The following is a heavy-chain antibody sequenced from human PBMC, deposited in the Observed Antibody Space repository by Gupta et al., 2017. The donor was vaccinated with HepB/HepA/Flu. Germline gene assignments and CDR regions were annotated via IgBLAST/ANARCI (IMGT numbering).Heavy chain of an antibody. CDR2: IWYDGSNK. CDR1: GFTFSSYG. CDR3: ARDSFYYDSSGYPSPPDY. Sequence: QVQLVESGGGVVQPGRSLRLSCAASGFTFSSYGMHWVRQGPGKGLEWVAVIWYDGSNKYYADSVKGRFTISRDNSKNTLYLQMNSLRAEDTAVYYCARDSFYYDSSGYPSPPDYWGQGTLVTVSS. D-gene: IGHD3-22*01. J-gene: IGHJ4*02. V-gene: IGHV3-33*01.